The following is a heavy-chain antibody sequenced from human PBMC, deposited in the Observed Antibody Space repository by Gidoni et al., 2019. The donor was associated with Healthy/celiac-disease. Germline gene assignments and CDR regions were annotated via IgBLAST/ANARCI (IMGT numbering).Heavy chain of an antibody. D-gene: IGHD6-13*01. CDR3: ARDLSSEGTRIAAAGTRWFDP. V-gene: IGHV4-4*02. CDR2: GST. J-gene: IGHJ5*02. Sequence: GSTNYNPSLKSRVTISVDKSKNQFSLKLSSVTAADTAVYYCARDLSSEGTRIAAAGTRWFDPWGQGTLVTVSS.